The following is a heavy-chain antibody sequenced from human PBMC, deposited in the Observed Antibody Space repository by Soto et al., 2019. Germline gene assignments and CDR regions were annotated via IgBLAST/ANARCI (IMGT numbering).Heavy chain of an antibody. CDR3: AYYRPSSPEGVDV. V-gene: IGHV1-8*01. J-gene: IGHJ3*01. Sequence: QVHLVQSGAEVRRPGAAVKVSCQASGYTSPIYDIEWVRQATGQRLEWLGWMNPKKGNRYPAPKFHGRLNLTWNTSTSTAYMELTNMRSEDTAVYYWAYYRPSSPEGVDVCGQGNLVTVS. CDR1: GYTSPIYD. CDR2: MNPKKGNR. D-gene: IGHD3-10*01.